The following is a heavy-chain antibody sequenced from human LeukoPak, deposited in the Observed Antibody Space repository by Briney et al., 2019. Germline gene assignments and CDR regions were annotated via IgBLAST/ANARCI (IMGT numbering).Heavy chain of an antibody. J-gene: IGHJ4*02. V-gene: IGHV3-74*01. CDR3: ARDSDAGFDY. Sequence: GGSLRLSCAASGFTFSRFWMHWVRQAPGKGLVWVARASSDGSSTVYADSVKGQFTISRDNAKKTLYLQMKNLRAEDTAIYYCARDSDAGFDYWGQGTLVTVSS. CDR1: GFTFSRFW. CDR2: ASSDGSST.